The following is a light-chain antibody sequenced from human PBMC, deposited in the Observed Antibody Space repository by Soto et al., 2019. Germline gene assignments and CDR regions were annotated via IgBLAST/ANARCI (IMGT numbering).Light chain of an antibody. V-gene: IGLV2-14*01. J-gene: IGLJ2*01. CDR2: EAA. CDR3: TSYTSTSTLV. Sequence: QSALTQPASVSGSSGPSITISCTGASNDIGANDYVSWYQHHPGQAPKILIYEAANRPSGVSHRFSGSKSGNTASLTISGLQAEDASDYFCTSYTSTSTLVFGGGTKLTV. CDR1: SNDIGANDY.